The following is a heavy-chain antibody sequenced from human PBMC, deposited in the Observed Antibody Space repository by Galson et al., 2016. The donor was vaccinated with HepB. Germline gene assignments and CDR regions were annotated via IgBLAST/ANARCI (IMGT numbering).Heavy chain of an antibody. CDR1: GFTLSDSY. CDR2: ISRSGTGSSI. D-gene: IGHD3-3*01. V-gene: IGHV3-11*01. CDR3: ARGVGFYT. Sequence: SLRLSCAASGFTLSDSYMTWIRQAPGKGLEWVSYISRSGTGSSIFYADSVKGRFAISGDNATNSLSLQMNSLRAEDTAVYYCARGVGFYTWGQGTLVTVSS. J-gene: IGHJ5*02.